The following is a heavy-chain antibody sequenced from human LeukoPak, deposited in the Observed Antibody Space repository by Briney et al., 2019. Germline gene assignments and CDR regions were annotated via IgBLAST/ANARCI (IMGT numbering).Heavy chain of an antibody. CDR1: GDSLSSYY. V-gene: IGHV4-4*07. CDR3: ARDRGSSGWDFDY. D-gene: IGHD6-19*01. CDR2: TYTSGNT. J-gene: IGHJ4*02. Sequence: SETLSLTCTVSGDSLSSYYWSWIRQPAGKGLEWIGRTYTSGNTTYNPSLKGRVTMSVDTSKNQFSLKLSSVTAADTAVYYCARDRGSSGWDFDYWGQGTLVTVSS.